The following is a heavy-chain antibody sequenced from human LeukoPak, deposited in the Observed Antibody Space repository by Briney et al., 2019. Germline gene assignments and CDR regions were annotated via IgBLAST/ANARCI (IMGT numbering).Heavy chain of an antibody. D-gene: IGHD7-27*01. CDR1: GYTFTSYD. CDR2: MNPNSGNT. Sequence: ASVKVSCKASGYTFTSYDINWVRQATGQGLEWLGWMNPNSGNTGNAQKFQGRVTITRNTSISTAYMELSSLRSEDTAVYYCATGTGDTFDIWGQGTLVTVSS. CDR3: ATGTGDTFDI. V-gene: IGHV1-8*03. J-gene: IGHJ4*02.